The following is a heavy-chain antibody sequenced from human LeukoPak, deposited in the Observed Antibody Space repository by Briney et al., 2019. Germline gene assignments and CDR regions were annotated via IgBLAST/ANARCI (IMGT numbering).Heavy chain of an antibody. CDR2: IYSGGST. CDR3: AHRDTTMVRVDY. Sequence: GGSLRLSCAASGFTVSSNYMSWVRQAPGKGLEWVSVIYSGGSTYYADSVKSRFTISRDNSKNTLYLQMNSLRAEDTAVYFCAHRDTTMVRVDYWGQGTLVTVSS. D-gene: IGHD5-18*01. CDR1: GFTVSSNY. J-gene: IGHJ4*02. V-gene: IGHV3-53*01.